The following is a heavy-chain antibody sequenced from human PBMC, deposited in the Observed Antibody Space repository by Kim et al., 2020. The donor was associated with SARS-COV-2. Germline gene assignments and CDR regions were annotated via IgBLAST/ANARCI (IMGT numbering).Heavy chain of an antibody. D-gene: IGHD3-22*01. V-gene: IGHV5-51*01. J-gene: IGHJ6*02. Sequence: RYSPSFQGQVTISADKSISTAYLQWSSLKASDTAMYYCARRGYHYYGMDAWGQGNTVTVSS. CDR3: ARRGYHYYGMDA.